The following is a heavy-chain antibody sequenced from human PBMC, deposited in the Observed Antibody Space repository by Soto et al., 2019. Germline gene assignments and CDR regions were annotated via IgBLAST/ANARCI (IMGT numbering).Heavy chain of an antibody. CDR1: GFTLSSYT. Sequence: EVQLVDSGGGLVKPGGSLRLSCVASGFTLSSYTMNWVRQAPGKGLEWVSSISSSGSYIYYADSVKARFTISRDNAKNSLYLQMNSMRAEDTAVYYCARMVEADGSAVGWLDPWGQGTLVTVSS. CDR2: ISSSGSYI. CDR3: ARMVEADGSAVGWLDP. J-gene: IGHJ5*02. V-gene: IGHV3-21*01. D-gene: IGHD1-26*01.